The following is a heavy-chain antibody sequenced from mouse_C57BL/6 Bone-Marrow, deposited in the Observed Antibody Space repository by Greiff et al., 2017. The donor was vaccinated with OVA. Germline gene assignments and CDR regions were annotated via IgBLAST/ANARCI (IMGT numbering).Heavy chain of an antibody. CDR2: ISSGGDYI. Sequence: EVKLVESGEGLVKPGGSLKLSCAASGFTFSSYAMSWVRQTPEKRLEWVAYISSGGDYIYYADTVKGRFTISRDNARNTLFLQMTSLRSEDTAMYYCARERYYAMDYWGQGTSVTVSS. J-gene: IGHJ4*01. CDR3: ARERYYAMDY. CDR1: GFTFSSYA. V-gene: IGHV5S21*01.